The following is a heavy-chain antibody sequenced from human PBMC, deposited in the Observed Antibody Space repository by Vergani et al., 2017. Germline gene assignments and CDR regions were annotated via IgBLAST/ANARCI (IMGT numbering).Heavy chain of an antibody. CDR1: GFTFSSYE. J-gene: IGHJ4*02. D-gene: IGHD4-11*01. Sequence: EVQLVESGGGLVQPGGSLRLSCAASGFTFSSYEMNWVRQAPGKGLEWVSYISSSGSTIYYADSVKGRFTISRDNAKNSLYLQMNSLRAEDTAVYYCAKVSTDYSNYWDFDYWGQGTLVTVSS. CDR2: ISSSGSTI. CDR3: AKVSTDYSNYWDFDY. V-gene: IGHV3-48*03.